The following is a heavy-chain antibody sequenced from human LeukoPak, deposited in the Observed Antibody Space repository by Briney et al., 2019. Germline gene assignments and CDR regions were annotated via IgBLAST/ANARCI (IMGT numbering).Heavy chain of an antibody. CDR1: GFTFSSYF. D-gene: IGHD6-19*01. CDR2: ISSGSDYI. CDR3: ARVSGTVAAFDY. Sequence: GGSLRLSCAASGFTFSSYFMGWVRQAPGKGLEWVSSISSGSDYIYYGDSVKGRFTISRDNAKSSLYLQMNSLRAEDTAVYYCARVSGTVAAFDYWGQGTLVTVSS. J-gene: IGHJ4*02. V-gene: IGHV3-21*04.